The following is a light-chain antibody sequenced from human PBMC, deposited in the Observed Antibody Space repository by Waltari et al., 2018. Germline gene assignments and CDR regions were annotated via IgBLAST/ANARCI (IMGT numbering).Light chain of an antibody. CDR1: PTVSSY. V-gene: IGKV3-11*01. Sequence: ETVLTQSPATLSLSPGARATLSWWASPTVSSYLTWSQQKLGQAPRRLIYDASNRATGIPARFSGSGSGTDFTLTISSLEPEDFAVYYCQQRSNWPPTFGGGTKVEIK. CDR3: QQRSNWPPT. CDR2: DAS. J-gene: IGKJ4*01.